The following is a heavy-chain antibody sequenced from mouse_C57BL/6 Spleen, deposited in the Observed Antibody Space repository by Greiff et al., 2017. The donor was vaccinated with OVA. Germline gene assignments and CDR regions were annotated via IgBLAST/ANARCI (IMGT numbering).Heavy chain of an antibody. D-gene: IGHD2-3*01. Sequence: QVQLQQSGPGLVQPSQSLSITCTVSGFSLTSYGVHWVRQSPGKGLEWLGVIWSGGSTDYNAAFISRLSISKDNSKSQVFFKMNSLQADYTARYDCARNRDDGYLYAMDYWGQGTSVTVSS. J-gene: IGHJ4*01. CDR3: ARNRDDGYLYAMDY. CDR2: IWSGGST. V-gene: IGHV2-2*01. CDR1: GFSLTSYG.